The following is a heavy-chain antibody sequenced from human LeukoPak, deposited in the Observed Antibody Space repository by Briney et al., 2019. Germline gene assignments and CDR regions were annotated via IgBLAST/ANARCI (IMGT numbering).Heavy chain of an antibody. D-gene: IGHD2-21*02. CDR2: IHHSKSS. CDR3: ARGGDWLFDY. Sequence: PSETLSLTCAVYGGSFSGYYWSWIRQPPGKGLEWIGEIHHSKSSNYYPPLKSRVTISVDKSKNQFSLELNSVTAADTAVYYCARGGDWLFDYWGQGILVTVSS. V-gene: IGHV4-34*01. J-gene: IGHJ4*02. CDR1: GGSFSGYY.